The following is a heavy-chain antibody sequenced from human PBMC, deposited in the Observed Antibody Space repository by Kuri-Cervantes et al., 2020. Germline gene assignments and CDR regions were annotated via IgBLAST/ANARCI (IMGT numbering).Heavy chain of an antibody. Sequence: GESLKISCAASGFTFDDYGMTWVRQAPGKGLEWVSGINWNGGSTGYADSVKGRFTISRDNAKNSLYLQMNSLRAEDTALYYCAKVSGYNSGWLDYWGRGTLVTVSS. V-gene: IGHV3-20*04. CDR1: GFTFDDYG. D-gene: IGHD6-19*01. J-gene: IGHJ4*02. CDR3: AKVSGYNSGWLDY. CDR2: INWNGGST.